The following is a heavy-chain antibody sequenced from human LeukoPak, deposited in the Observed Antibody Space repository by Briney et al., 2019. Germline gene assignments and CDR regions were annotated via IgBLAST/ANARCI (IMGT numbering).Heavy chain of an antibody. CDR2: ILYDGSNK. V-gene: IGHV3-30*18. CDR3: AKSSTGPGFYYYYGMDV. J-gene: IGHJ6*02. Sequence: GGSLRLSCAASGFTFSTYGMHWVRQIPSKGLEWVAIILYDGSNKYYADSVKGRFTISRENSKNTVYLQMNSLRVEDTAVYHCAKSSTGPGFYYYYGMDVWGQGTTVTVSS. CDR1: GFTFSTYG.